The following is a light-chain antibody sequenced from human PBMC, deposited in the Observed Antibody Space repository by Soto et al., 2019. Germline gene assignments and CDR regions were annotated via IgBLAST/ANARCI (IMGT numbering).Light chain of an antibody. Sequence: AIQMTQSPSALSASVGDRVTITCRASQGIKNDLDWYQQKPGQAPKLLIDAASSLQSGVPSRFSGSGSGTDFTITISSLQPEDFATYYGLQDYNHPLSFGGGTKVEIK. CDR3: LQDYNHPLS. CDR2: AAS. J-gene: IGKJ4*01. V-gene: IGKV1-6*01. CDR1: QGIKND.